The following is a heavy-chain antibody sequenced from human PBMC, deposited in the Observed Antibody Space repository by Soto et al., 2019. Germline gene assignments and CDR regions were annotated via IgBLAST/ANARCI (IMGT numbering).Heavy chain of an antibody. Sequence: SSETLSLTCTVSGGSISSSSYYWGWIRQPPGKGLEWIGSIYYSGSTYYNPSLKSRVTISVDTSKNQFSLKLSSVTAADTAVYYCAREVGGYCSSTSCPYTVTTGWFDPWGQGTLVTVSS. D-gene: IGHD2-2*01. CDR1: GGSISSSSYY. V-gene: IGHV4-39*02. J-gene: IGHJ5*02. CDR3: AREVGGYCSSTSCPYTVTTGWFDP. CDR2: IYYSGST.